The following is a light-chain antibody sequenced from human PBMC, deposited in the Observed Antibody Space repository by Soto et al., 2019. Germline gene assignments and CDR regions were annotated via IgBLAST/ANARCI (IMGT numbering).Light chain of an antibody. Sequence: QSLLTQPPSVSAAPGPTVTISCSRSSANSGNDYVSWFQQLPGVAPYLLIYNSRIRQSGVPDRFSASTSGTSATLVITGLQTGDEAVYYCGAWDSRLTAGLFGGGTKLNVL. CDR1: SANSGNDY. V-gene: IGLV1-51*01. CDR2: NSR. J-gene: IGLJ3*02. CDR3: GAWDSRLTAGL.